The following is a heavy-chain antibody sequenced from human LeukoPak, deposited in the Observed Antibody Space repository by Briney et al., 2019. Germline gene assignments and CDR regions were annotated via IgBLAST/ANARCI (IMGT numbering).Heavy chain of an antibody. CDR3: ARDGFPYYYDSSGYSPHY. CDR1: GFTFSSYA. D-gene: IGHD3-22*01. V-gene: IGHV3-30-3*01. CDR2: ISYDGSNK. Sequence: PGRSLRLSCAASGFTFSSYAMHWVRQAPGKGLEWVAVISYDGSNKYYADSVKGRFTISRDNSKNTLSLQMNSLRAEDTAVYYCARDGFPYYYDSSGYSPHYWGQGTLVTVSS. J-gene: IGHJ4*02.